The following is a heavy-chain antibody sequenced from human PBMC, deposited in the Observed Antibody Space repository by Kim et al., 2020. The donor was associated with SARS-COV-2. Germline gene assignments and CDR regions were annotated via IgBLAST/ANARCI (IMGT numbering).Heavy chain of an antibody. CDR3: ASDYGGTDY. CDR2: ISYDGSNK. D-gene: IGHD4-17*01. J-gene: IGHJ4*02. CDR1: GFTFSSYG. Sequence: LSLTCAASGFTFSSYGMHWVRQAPGKGLEWGAVISYDGSNKYYADSVKGRFTISRDNSKNTLYLQMNSLRAEDTAVSYCASDYGGTDYWGQGTLVTVSS. V-gene: IGHV3-30*03.